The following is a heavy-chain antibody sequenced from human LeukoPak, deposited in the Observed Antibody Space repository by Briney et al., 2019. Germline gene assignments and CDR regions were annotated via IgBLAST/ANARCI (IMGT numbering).Heavy chain of an antibody. CDR2: ISWNSGSI. CDR1: GFTFDDYA. CDR3: AKDIIAVAGYRCFQH. D-gene: IGHD6-19*01. V-gene: IGHV3-9*01. Sequence: HPGGSLRLSCAASGFTFDDYAMHWVRQAPGKGLEWVSGISWNSGSIGYADSVKGRFTISRDNAKNSLYLQMNSLRAEDTAFYYCAKDIIAVAGYRCFQHWGQGTLVTVSS. J-gene: IGHJ1*01.